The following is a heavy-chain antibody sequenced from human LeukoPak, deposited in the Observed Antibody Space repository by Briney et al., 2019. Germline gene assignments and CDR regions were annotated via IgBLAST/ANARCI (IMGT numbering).Heavy chain of an antibody. CDR2: ISSSSSYT. CDR1: GFTFSDYY. V-gene: IGHV3-11*06. J-gene: IGHJ4*02. D-gene: IGHD6-6*01. Sequence: PGGSLRLSCAASGFTFSDYYMSWIRQAPGKGLEWVSYISSSSSYTNYADSVKGRFTVSRDNAKNTPYLQVNNLRAEDTAVYYCARGPNSNWSGLDFWGQGTLLTVSP. CDR3: ARGPNSNWSGLDF.